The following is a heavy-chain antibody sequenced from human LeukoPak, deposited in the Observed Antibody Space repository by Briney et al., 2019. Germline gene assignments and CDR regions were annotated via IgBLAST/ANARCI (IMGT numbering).Heavy chain of an antibody. CDR3: ARSIPYGTTWYGRSDY. CDR1: GFTFSSSA. J-gene: IGHJ4*02. V-gene: IGHV3-7*03. CDR2: IKPDGTTK. Sequence: GGSLRLSCAASGFTFSSSAMSWVRQAPGKGLEWVANIKPDGTTKFYVDSVKGRFTISRDNALNSLYLQMNSLRAEDTAIYYCARSIPYGTTWYGRSDYWGQGTLVTVSS. D-gene: IGHD6-13*01.